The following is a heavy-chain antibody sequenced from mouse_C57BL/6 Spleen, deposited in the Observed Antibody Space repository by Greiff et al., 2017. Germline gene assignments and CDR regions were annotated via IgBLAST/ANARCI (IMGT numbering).Heavy chain of an antibody. CDR2: IYPGSGST. CDR1: GYTFTSSW. Sequence: QVQLKQPGAELVKPGASVKMSCKASGYTFTSSWITWVKQRPGQGLEWIGDIYPGSGSTNYNEKFKSKATLTVDTSSSTAYMQLSSLTSEDSAVYYCARWDDGYYYAWFAYWGQGTLVTVSA. V-gene: IGHV1-55*01. CDR3: ARWDDGYYYAWFAY. D-gene: IGHD2-3*01. J-gene: IGHJ3*01.